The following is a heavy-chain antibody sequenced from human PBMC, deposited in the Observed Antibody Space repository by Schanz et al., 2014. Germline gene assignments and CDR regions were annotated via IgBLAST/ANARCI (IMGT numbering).Heavy chain of an antibody. CDR1: GFTFRNYA. J-gene: IGHJ4*02. Sequence: VQLVESGGGVVQPGGSLTLSCSASGFTFRNYALSWVRLVPGKGLECVSGISGGGGSAYYADSVKGRFTISRDNSKNTLYLQMSSLRAEDTAVYYCAKVWGSDYFYPFDYWGQGTLVTVSS. CDR2: ISGGGGSA. V-gene: IGHV3-23*04. D-gene: IGHD3-22*01. CDR3: AKVWGSDYFYPFDY.